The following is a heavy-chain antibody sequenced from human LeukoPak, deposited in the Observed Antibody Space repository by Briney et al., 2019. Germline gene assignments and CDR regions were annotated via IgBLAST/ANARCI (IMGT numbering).Heavy chain of an antibody. Sequence: ASVKVSCKASGYTFTSYGISWVRQAPGQGLEWMGWISAYNGNTNYAQKLQGRVTMTTDTSTSTAYMELRSLRSDDTAVYYCARDVEWGSYRWGYYFDYWGQGTLVTVSS. V-gene: IGHV1-18*01. CDR1: GYTFTSYG. J-gene: IGHJ4*02. D-gene: IGHD3-16*02. CDR2: ISAYNGNT. CDR3: ARDVEWGSYRWGYYFDY.